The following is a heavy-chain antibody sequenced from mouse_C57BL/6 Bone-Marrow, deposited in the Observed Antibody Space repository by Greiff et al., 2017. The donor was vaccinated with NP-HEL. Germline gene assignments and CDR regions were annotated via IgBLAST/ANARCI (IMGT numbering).Heavy chain of an antibody. V-gene: IGHV1-55*01. Sequence: QVQLQQPGAELVKPGASVKMSCKASGYTFTSYWITWVKQRPGQGLEWIGDIYPGSGSTNYNEKFKSKATLTVDTSSSTAYMQLSSLTSEDSAVYYCARWDYYGSSPPWYFDVWGTGTTVTVSS. J-gene: IGHJ1*03. CDR2: IYPGSGST. CDR1: GYTFTSYW. D-gene: IGHD1-1*01. CDR3: ARWDYYGSSPPWYFDV.